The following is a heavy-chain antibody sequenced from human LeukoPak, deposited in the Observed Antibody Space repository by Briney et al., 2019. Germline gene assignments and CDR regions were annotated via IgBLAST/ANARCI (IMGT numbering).Heavy chain of an antibody. D-gene: IGHD2/OR15-2a*01. CDR2: INQDGSEK. V-gene: IGHV3-7*01. CDR1: GFTFTNHW. J-gene: IGHJ5*02. Sequence: GGSPRLSCAASGFTFTNHWMSWVRQAPGKGLEWVANINQDGSEKFYVDSVKGRFTISRDNAKNSLYLQMNSLRVDDTAVYYCAEGTTAWGQGALVTVSS. CDR3: AEGTTA.